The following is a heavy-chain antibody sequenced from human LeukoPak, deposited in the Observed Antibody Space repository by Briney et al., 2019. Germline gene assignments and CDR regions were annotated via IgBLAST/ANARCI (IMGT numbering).Heavy chain of an antibody. CDR2: INPNSGGT. D-gene: IGHD3-10*01. CDR1: GYTFTAYY. CDR3: ARGGETAADHFDY. Sequence: ASVKVSCKASGYTFTAYYLHLVRQAPGQGLEWMGWINPNSGGTNYAQKFQGRVTMTRDTSINTADMDLSRLRSDDTAVYYCARGGETAADHFDYWGQGTLVAVSS. J-gene: IGHJ4*02. V-gene: IGHV1-2*02.